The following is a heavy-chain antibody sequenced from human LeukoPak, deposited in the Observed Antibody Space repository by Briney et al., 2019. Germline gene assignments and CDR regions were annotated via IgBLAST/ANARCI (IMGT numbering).Heavy chain of an antibody. D-gene: IGHD6-19*01. CDR1: GFIFSSYA. CDR2: ISGSGGST. Sequence: PGGSLRLSCAASGFIFSSYAMSWVRQAPGKGLEWVSAISGSGGSTYYADSVKGRFTISRDNSKNTLYLQMNSLRAEDTAIYYCAKDSSVWSYFDYWGQGTLVTVSS. J-gene: IGHJ4*02. CDR3: AKDSSVWSYFDY. V-gene: IGHV3-23*01.